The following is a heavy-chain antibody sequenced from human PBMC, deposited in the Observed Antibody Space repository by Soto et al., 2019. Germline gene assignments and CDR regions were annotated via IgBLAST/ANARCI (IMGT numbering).Heavy chain of an antibody. D-gene: IGHD5-18*01. Sequence: ASVKVSCKASGYTFTSYGISWVRQAPGQGLEWMGWISAYNGNTNYAQKLQGRVTMTTDTSTSTAYMELRSLRSDDTAVYYCARDPNTAMPYYYYYGMDVWGQGATVTV. CDR3: ARDPNTAMPYYYYYGMDV. J-gene: IGHJ6*02. CDR2: ISAYNGNT. V-gene: IGHV1-18*04. CDR1: GYTFTSYG.